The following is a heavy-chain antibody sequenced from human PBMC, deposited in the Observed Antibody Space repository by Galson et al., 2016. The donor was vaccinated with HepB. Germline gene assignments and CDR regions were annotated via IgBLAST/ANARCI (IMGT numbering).Heavy chain of an antibody. J-gene: IGHJ3*02. D-gene: IGHD6-25*01. CDR1: GFTFSSYA. Sequence: SLRLSCAASGFTFSSYAMRWVRQSPGKGLEWVASINQDGNGRYYVDSAKGRFIISRDNARTSLSLQMHSLRVDDTSIYYCVSGYTSGIWGPGTMVIVSS. CDR3: VSGYTSGI. V-gene: IGHV3-7*01. CDR2: INQDGNGR.